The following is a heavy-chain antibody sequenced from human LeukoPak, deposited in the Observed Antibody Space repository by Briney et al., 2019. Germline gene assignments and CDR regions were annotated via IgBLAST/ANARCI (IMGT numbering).Heavy chain of an antibody. V-gene: IGHV3-15*01. Sequence: GGSLRLSCAASGFTFNNAWMSWVRQAPGKGLEWVGRIKGKTDAGTTDHAAPVKGRFTISRDDSKNTLYLQMSSLKTEDTAVYYCTTDGDYGDGLRGDYWGQGTLVTVSS. CDR3: TTDGDYGDGLRGDY. CDR2: IKGKTDAGTT. D-gene: IGHD4-17*01. J-gene: IGHJ4*02. CDR1: GFTFNNAW.